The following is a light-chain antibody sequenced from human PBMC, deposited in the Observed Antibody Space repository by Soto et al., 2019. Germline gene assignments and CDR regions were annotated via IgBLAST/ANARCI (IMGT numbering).Light chain of an antibody. CDR2: DVS. CDR3: SSYTSSSTYV. Sequence: QSALTQPASVSGSPGQSITISCTGTSTDVGGYNYVSWYQQHPGKAPKHMIYDVSNRPSGVSNRFSGSKSGNTASLTISGLQAEDEADYYCSSYTSSSTYVFGTETKLTVL. J-gene: IGLJ1*01. V-gene: IGLV2-14*03. CDR1: STDVGGYNY.